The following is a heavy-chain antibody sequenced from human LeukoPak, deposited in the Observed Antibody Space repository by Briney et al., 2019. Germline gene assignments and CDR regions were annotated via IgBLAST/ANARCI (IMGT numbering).Heavy chain of an antibody. D-gene: IGHD3-9*01. J-gene: IGHJ4*02. V-gene: IGHV1-46*01. CDR1: GYTFTSYY. CDR2: INPSGGSI. Sequence: ASVKVSCKASGYTFTSYYMHWVRQAPGQGLEWMGIINPSGGSISYAQKFQGRVTMTRDMSTSTVYMELSSLRSEDTAVYYCARGVGYYDILTGYASASYFDYWGQGTLVTVSS. CDR3: ARGVGYYDILTGYASASYFDY.